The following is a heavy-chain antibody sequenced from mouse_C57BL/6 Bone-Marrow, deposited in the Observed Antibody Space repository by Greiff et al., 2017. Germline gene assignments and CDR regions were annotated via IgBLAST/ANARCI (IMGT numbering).Heavy chain of an antibody. J-gene: IGHJ1*03. CDR1: GFNIKDDY. Sequence: VQLQQSGAELVRPGASVKLSCTASGFNIKDDYMHWVKQRPEQGLEWIGWIDPENGDTEYASKFQGKATITADTSSNTAYLQLSRLTSEDTAVYYCTTGNGYFWYFDVWGTGTTVTVSS. V-gene: IGHV14-4*01. CDR2: IDPENGDT. CDR3: TTGNGYFWYFDV. D-gene: IGHD2-3*01.